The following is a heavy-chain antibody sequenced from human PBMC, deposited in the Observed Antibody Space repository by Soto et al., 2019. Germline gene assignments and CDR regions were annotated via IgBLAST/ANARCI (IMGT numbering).Heavy chain of an antibody. CDR3: ARSKFGGYDPYYYYYMDV. V-gene: IGHV3-11*01. J-gene: IGHJ6*03. Sequence: GGSLRLSCAASGFTFSDYYMSWIRQAPGKGLEWVSYISSSGSTIYYADSVKGRFTISRDNAKNSLYLQMNSLRAEDTAVYYCARSKFGGYDPYYYYYMDVWGKGTTVTVSS. D-gene: IGHD5-12*01. CDR2: ISSSGSTI. CDR1: GFTFSDYY.